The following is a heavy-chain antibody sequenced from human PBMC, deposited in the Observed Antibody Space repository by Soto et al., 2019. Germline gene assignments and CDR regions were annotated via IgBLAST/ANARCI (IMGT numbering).Heavy chain of an antibody. CDR3: ARDITVAVTDAFDY. D-gene: IGHD6-19*01. V-gene: IGHV3-74*01. Sequence: GALRLSCVASGFTFRSFWMHRVRQAPGKGLGWVSRINLDGSSTDYADSVQGRFTISRDNSKNTLYLQMNSLRAEDTAVYFCARDITVAVTDAFDYWGQGTLVTVSS. CDR2: INLDGSST. CDR1: GFTFRSFW. J-gene: IGHJ4*02.